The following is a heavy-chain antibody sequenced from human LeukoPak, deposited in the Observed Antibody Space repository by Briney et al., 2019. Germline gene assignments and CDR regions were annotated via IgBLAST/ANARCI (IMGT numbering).Heavy chain of an antibody. J-gene: IGHJ5*02. CDR3: ASLWFDP. Sequence: GGSLRLSCAASGFSFSSYWMHWVRQAPGKGLVWVSRIKSDGSSSGYADSVKGRFTISRDNAKNTLYLQMNSLRAEDTAVYYCASLWFDPWGQGTLVTVSS. CDR1: GFSFSSYW. CDR2: IKSDGSSS. V-gene: IGHV3-74*01.